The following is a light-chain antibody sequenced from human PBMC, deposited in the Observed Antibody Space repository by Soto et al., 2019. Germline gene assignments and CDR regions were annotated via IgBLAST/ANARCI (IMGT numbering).Light chain of an antibody. CDR2: DAS. V-gene: IGKV3-15*01. J-gene: IGKJ2*01. CDR1: QSVGIN. Sequence: EIVVAQSPATLSVSPGERATLSCWASQSVGINLAWYQKKPGQAPRLLIYDASTRASGIPDRFRGSVSGTDFSLTISSLQSEDFAVYFCQQYDNWPPAYTFGQGTKLEI. CDR3: QQYDNWPPAYT.